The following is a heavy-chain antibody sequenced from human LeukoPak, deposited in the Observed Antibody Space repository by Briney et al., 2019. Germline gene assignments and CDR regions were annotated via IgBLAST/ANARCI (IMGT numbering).Heavy chain of an antibody. D-gene: IGHD2-15*01. CDR2: ISSSGETT. V-gene: IGHV3-11*01. J-gene: IGHJ4*02. CDR1: GFTFSDYY. CDR3: ARDRSGGIYYFDS. Sequence: GGALRLSCEASGFTFSDYYLTWIRQAPGKGLEWVSYISSSGETTYYADSVEGRFTISRDNDKNSLYLQMNSLRAEDTAVYYCARDRSGGIYYFDSWGQGALVTVAS.